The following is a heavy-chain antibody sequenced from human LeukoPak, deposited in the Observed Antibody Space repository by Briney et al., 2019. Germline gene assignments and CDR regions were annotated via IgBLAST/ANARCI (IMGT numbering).Heavy chain of an antibody. CDR3: ARAPYGSATNNYYMDV. CDR2: FYHSGST. V-gene: IGHV4-61*05. D-gene: IGHD3-10*01. Sequence: PSETLSLTCTVSDGSISSSSYYWGWIRQPPGKGLEWIGFFYHSGSTNYNPSLKSRVTISVDTSKNQFSLKLSSVTAADTAVYYCARAPYGSATNNYYMDVWGKGTTVTVSS. CDR1: DGSISSSSYY. J-gene: IGHJ6*03.